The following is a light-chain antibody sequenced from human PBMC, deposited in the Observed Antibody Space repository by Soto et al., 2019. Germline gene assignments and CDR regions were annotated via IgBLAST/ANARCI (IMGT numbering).Light chain of an antibody. CDR3: QQYHSLYT. V-gene: IGKV1-5*01. J-gene: IGKJ2*01. CDR2: DAS. Sequence: DIQMTQSPSIVSASVGDRVTITCRASQTIGTRLAWYQRKPGKALKFLIYDASTLESGVPSRFSGSGSGTEFTLTISILQPDDLATYYCQQYHSLYTFGQGTNLEIK. CDR1: QTIGTR.